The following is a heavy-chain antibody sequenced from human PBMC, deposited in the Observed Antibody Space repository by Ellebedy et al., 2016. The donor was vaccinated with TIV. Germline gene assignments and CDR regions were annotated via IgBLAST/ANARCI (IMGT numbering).Heavy chain of an antibody. J-gene: IGHJ1*01. Sequence: AASVKVSCKASGYTFTSYGVTWVRQAPGQGLEWMGWISAYNGDTNYAQKLQGRVTMTTDTSTSTAYMELRSLRSDDTAVYYCGLDCNAGTCTSEYFQHWGQGTLVTVSS. CDR3: GLDCNAGTCTSEYFQH. CDR1: GYTFTSYG. CDR2: ISAYNGDT. D-gene: IGHD2-15*01. V-gene: IGHV1-18*04.